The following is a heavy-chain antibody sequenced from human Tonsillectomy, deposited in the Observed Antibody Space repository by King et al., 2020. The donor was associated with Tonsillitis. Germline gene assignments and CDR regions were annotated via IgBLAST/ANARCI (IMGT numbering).Heavy chain of an antibody. CDR3: VRIGGRIAAHDY. Sequence: LQLQESGPGLVKPSDTLSLTCAVSGSSISSIDWWGWIRQPPGKGLEWIGYFHYTGGTYYSPSLNSRVTISVDTSKNKFSLRVNSVTAEDTALYYCVRIGGRIAAHDYWGQGALVTVSS. J-gene: IGHJ4*02. CDR2: FHYTGGT. CDR1: GSSISSIDW. D-gene: IGHD6-13*01. V-gene: IGHV4-28*01.